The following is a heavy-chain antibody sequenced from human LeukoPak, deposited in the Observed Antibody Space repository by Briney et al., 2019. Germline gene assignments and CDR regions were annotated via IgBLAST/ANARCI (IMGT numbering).Heavy chain of an antibody. Sequence: GGSLRLSCVSSGFSFSNYAMSWVRQAPGKGLEWVSSISGSGGSTHYADSVKGRFTISRDKTKNTLYLQMNSLRAEDTAVYYCAKGAYYDASGYYGEYYFDYWGQGTLVTVSS. D-gene: IGHD3-22*01. CDR2: ISGSGGST. V-gene: IGHV3-23*01. J-gene: IGHJ4*02. CDR3: AKGAYYDASGYYGEYYFDY. CDR1: GFSFSNYA.